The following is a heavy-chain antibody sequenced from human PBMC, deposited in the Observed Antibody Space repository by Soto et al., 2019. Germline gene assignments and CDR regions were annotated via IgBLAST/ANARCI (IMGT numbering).Heavy chain of an antibody. CDR1: GGSISSYY. CDR3: ARERITMVRGVICWFDP. CDR2: IYTSGST. J-gene: IGHJ5*02. D-gene: IGHD3-10*01. V-gene: IGHV4-4*07. Sequence: SETLSHTCTVSGGSISSYYWSWIRQPAGKGLEWIGRIYTSGSTNYNPSLKSRVTMSVDTSKNQFSLKLSSVTAADTAVYYCARERITMVRGVICWFDPWGQGTLVTVS.